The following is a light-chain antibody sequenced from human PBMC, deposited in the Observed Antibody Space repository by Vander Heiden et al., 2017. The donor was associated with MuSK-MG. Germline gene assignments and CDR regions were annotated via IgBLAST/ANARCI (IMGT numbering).Light chain of an antibody. V-gene: IGKV1-39*01. CDR3: QQNDNNSTLT. Sequence: IQMTQSPLSLSASVGDRVTLTCRASENINNYLNWYQQRPGKAPQLLIFSASRLESGVPSRSSRSRSGPAFTRTITSLQPEDFAAYYCQQNDNNSTLTFGHGTKVDIK. J-gene: IGKJ3*01. CDR1: ENINNY. CDR2: SAS.